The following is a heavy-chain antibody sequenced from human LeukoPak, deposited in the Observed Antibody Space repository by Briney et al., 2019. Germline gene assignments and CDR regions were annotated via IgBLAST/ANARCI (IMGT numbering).Heavy chain of an antibody. CDR1: GFTFSTYA. CDR3: AKGGHDLNPFYR. J-gene: IGHJ4*01. V-gene: IGHV3-23*01. D-gene: IGHD1-14*01. Sequence: GGSLRLSCTASGFTFSTYAMGWVRQAPGKGLEWVSSIKGGGGDPFYADSVKGRFTISRDNSKNTLFLQLHNLRAEDSAVYYCAKGGHDLNPFYRWGQGTLVTVSA. CDR2: IKGGGGDP.